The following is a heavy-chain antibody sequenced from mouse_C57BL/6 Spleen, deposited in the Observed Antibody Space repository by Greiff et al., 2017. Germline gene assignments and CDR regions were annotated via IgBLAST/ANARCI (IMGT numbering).Heavy chain of an antibody. CDR3: ARITTVVAPPEFAD. D-gene: IGHD1-1*01. J-gene: IGHJ3*01. CDR1: GYSFTGYY. V-gene: IGHV1-42*01. CDR2: INPSTGGT. Sequence: EVQLQQSGPELVKPGASVKISCKASGYSFTGYYMNWVKQSPEKSLEWIGEINPSTGGTTYNQKFKAKATLTVDKSSSTAYMQLKSLTSEDSAVYYCARITTVVAPPEFADWGEGTLVTVSA.